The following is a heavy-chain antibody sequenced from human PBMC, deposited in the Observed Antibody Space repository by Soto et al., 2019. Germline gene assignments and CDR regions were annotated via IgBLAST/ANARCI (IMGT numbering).Heavy chain of an antibody. Sequence: GGSLSLSCAASGFTFSNAWINWVRQAPRKVLEWVGRVKSKNEGGTTDFAAPVKGRFAISRDDSKNMVYLEMNSLQTEDTAIYYCTTDSYITSIIVRFDYWGHGTLVTVSS. CDR3: TTDSYITSIIVRFDY. V-gene: IGHV3-15*07. CDR2: VKSKNEGGTT. CDR1: GFTFSNAW. D-gene: IGHD3-22*01. J-gene: IGHJ4*01.